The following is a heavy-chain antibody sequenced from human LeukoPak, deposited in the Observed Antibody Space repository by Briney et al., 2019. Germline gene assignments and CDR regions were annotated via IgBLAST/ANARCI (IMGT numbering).Heavy chain of an antibody. J-gene: IGHJ6*04. CDR2: ISAYNGNT. V-gene: IGHV1-18*04. D-gene: IGHD2-2*01. CDR3: ARDRYCSSTSCYYYYGMDV. Sequence: SVKVSCKDSGYTFTSYGISWVRQAPGQGLEWMGWISAYNGNTNYAQKLQGRVTMTTDTSTSTAYMELRSLRSDDTAVYYCARDRYCSSTSCYYYYGMDVWGKGTTVTVSS. CDR1: GYTFTSYG.